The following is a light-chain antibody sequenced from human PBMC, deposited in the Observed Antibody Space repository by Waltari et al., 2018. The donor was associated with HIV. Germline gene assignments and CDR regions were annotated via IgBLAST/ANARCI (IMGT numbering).Light chain of an antibody. CDR2: EVT. Sequence: QSAMTQPASVSGSHGQSITISCTGTSRDVGGYNFVSWYQQPTGKAPKLVIYEVTQRPSGVSTRFSGSNSGTTASLTISGLQAEDEADYYCYSYTNRHTRVFGTGTKVTVL. J-gene: IGLJ1*01. V-gene: IGLV2-14*01. CDR3: YSYTNRHTRV. CDR1: SRDVGGYNF.